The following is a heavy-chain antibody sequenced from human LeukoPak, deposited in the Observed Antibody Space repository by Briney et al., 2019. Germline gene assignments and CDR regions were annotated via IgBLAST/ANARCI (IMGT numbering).Heavy chain of an antibody. Sequence: ASVKVSCKASGGTFSSYAISWVRQAPGQRLEWMGGIIPIFGTANYAQKFQGRVTITADKSTSTAYMELSSLRSEDTAVYYCARDQMAAKGGWFDPWGQGTLVTVSS. V-gene: IGHV1-69*06. J-gene: IGHJ5*02. D-gene: IGHD5-24*01. CDR1: GGTFSSYA. CDR2: IIPIFGTA. CDR3: ARDQMAAKGGWFDP.